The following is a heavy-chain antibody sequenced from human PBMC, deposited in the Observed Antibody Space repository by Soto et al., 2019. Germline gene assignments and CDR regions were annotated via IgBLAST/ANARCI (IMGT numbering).Heavy chain of an antibody. V-gene: IGHV4-4*02. CDR1: GGSISSSYW. Sequence: QVQLQESGPGLVKPSGTLSLTCAVSGGSISSSYWWSWVRQPPGKGLEWIGEIYHSGSTNYNTSLKSRVTISVDKSKNQFSLKVTSVTAADTAVYYCARVSGSYYYGMDVWGQGNTVTVSS. CDR2: IYHSGST. J-gene: IGHJ6*02. CDR3: ARVSGSYYYGMDV.